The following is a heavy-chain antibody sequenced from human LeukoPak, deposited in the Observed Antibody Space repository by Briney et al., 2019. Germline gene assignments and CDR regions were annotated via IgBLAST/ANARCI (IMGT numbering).Heavy chain of an antibody. Sequence: GRSLRLSCAASGFTFSNYAMHWARQAPGRGLEWVALISYDGSVEKNAASVKGRFTISRDNSKNTLYLQMNSLRTEDTAVYYCARALGSSWDSSLDSWGQGTLVPVSS. CDR3: ARALGSSWDSSLDS. CDR1: GFTFSNYA. D-gene: IGHD6-13*01. CDR2: ISYDGSVE. J-gene: IGHJ4*02. V-gene: IGHV3-30*04.